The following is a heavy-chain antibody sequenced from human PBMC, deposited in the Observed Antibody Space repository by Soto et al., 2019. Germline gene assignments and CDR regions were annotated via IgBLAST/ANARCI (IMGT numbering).Heavy chain of an antibody. V-gene: IGHV3-64D*08. CDR3: VKDRVPYYYDSSGYKGGFFQH. CDR1: GFTFSSYA. CDR2: ISSNGGST. J-gene: IGHJ1*01. D-gene: IGHD3-22*01. Sequence: GGSLRLSCSASGFTFSSYAMHWVRQAPGKGLEYVSAISSNGGSTYYADSVKGRFTISRDNSKNTLYLQMSSLRADDTVVYYCVKDRVPYYYDSSGYKGGFFQHWGQGTLVTVSS.